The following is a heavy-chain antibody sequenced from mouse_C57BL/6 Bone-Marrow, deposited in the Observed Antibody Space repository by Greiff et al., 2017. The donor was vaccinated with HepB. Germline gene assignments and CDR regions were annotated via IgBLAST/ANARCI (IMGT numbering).Heavy chain of an antibody. V-gene: IGHV5-9-1*02. CDR2: ISSGGDYI. D-gene: IGHD1-1*01. J-gene: IGHJ1*03. CDR3: TRDPPWGTTVVNWYFDV. CDR1: GFTFSSYA. Sequence: EVKLVESGEGLVKPGGSLKLSCAASGFTFSSYAMSWVRQTPEKRLEWVAYISSGGDYIYYADTVKGRFTISRDNARNTLYLQMSSLKSEDTAMYYCTRDPPWGTTVVNWYFDVWGTGTTVTVSS.